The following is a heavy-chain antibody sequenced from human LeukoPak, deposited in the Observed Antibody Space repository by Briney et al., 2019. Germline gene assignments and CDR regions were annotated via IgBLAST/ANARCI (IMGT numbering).Heavy chain of an antibody. CDR3: AREGRGNSTTIDY. CDR1: GFTFSVYS. J-gene: IGHJ4*02. D-gene: IGHD2/OR15-2a*01. Sequence: PGGSLRLSCAASGFTFSVYSMNWVRQAPGKGLEWVSSVSSYSYIYYADAVKGRFTISRDNAKNSLYLQMNSLRAEDTAVYLCAREGRGNSTTIDYWGQGTLVTASS. V-gene: IGHV3-21*01. CDR2: VSSYSYI.